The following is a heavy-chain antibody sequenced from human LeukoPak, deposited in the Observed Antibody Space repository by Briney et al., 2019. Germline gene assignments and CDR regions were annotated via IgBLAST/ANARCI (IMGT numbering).Heavy chain of an antibody. Sequence: SGPTLVKPTQTLTLTCTFSGFSLSTSGVGVGWIRQPPGKALEWLALIYWNDDKRYSPSLKSRLTITKDTSKNQVVLTMTNMDPVDTATYYCAHTLSERSWPGAIVVVPAAIHHDAFDIWGQGTMVTVSS. J-gene: IGHJ3*02. CDR3: AHTLSERSWPGAIVVVPAAIHHDAFDI. CDR1: GFSLSTSGVG. D-gene: IGHD2-2*02. V-gene: IGHV2-5*01. CDR2: IYWNDDK.